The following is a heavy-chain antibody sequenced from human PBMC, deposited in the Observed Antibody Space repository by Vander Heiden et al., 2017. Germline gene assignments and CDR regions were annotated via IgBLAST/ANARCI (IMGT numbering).Heavy chain of an antibody. CDR3: AKDKGSIAAAGRGMDV. D-gene: IGHD6-13*01. J-gene: IGHJ6*02. CDR1: GFTFDDYA. Sequence: EVQLVESGGGLVQPGRSLRLSCAASGFTFDDYAMHWVRQAPGKGLEGVSGISWNSGSIGYADSVKGRFTISRDNAKNSLYLQMNSLRAEDTALYYCAKDKGSIAAAGRGMDVWGQGTTVTVSS. CDR2: ISWNSGSI. V-gene: IGHV3-9*01.